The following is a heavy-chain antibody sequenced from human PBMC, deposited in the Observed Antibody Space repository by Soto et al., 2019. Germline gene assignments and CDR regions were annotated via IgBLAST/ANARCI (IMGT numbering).Heavy chain of an antibody. CDR3: ARGLDGDYGSEWYFDL. Sequence: ASVKVSCKASGYTLTSYYMHWVRQAPGQGLEWMGIINPSGGSTSYAQKFQGRVTMTRDTSTSTVYMELSSLRSEDTAVYYCARGLDGDYGSEWYFDLWGRGTLVTVSS. CDR1: GYTLTSYY. D-gene: IGHD4-17*01. J-gene: IGHJ2*01. CDR2: INPSGGST. V-gene: IGHV1-46*01.